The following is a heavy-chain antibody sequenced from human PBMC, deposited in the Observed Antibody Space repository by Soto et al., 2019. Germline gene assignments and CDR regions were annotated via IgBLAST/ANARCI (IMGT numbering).Heavy chain of an antibody. CDR1: GGSMSRYF. J-gene: IGHJ6*02. CDR3: ARVKTVDYYGMGV. V-gene: IGHV4-4*07. CDR2: IYSSGST. Sequence: SETLSLTCKVSGGSMSRYFWSWIRQPAGKGLEWIGRIYSSGSTNYNPSLKSRVTMSIDTSKNQFSLKLSSVTAADTAVYFCARVKTVDYYGMGVWGQGTTVTV.